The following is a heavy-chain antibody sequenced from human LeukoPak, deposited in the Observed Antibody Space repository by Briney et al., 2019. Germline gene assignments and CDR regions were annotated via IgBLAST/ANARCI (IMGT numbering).Heavy chain of an antibody. CDR2: INHSGST. V-gene: IGHV4-34*01. Sequence: SETLSLTCAVYGGSFSGYYGSWLRQPPGKGLEWIGEINHSGSTIYNPSLKSRVTISVDTSKNQFSLKLSSVTAADTAVYYCARVGPANDAFDIWGQGTMVTVSS. J-gene: IGHJ3*02. CDR3: ARVGPANDAFDI. CDR1: GGSFSGYY. D-gene: IGHD2-15*01.